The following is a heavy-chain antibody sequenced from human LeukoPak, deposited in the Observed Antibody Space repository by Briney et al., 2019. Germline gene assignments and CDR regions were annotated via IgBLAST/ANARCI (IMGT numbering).Heavy chain of an antibody. CDR2: IHYSGRA. J-gene: IGHJ6*02. D-gene: IGHD3-16*01. Sequence: PSETLSLTSTVSGDSISGSYWTWVRQPPGQGLEWIGQIHYSGRADYNPSLKRRITISVDTSKNQMSLTLTSVTAADTAIYYCVKFGVDYDMGVWGQGTTVTVSS. CDR3: VKFGVDYDMGV. V-gene: IGHV4-59*01. CDR1: GDSISGSY.